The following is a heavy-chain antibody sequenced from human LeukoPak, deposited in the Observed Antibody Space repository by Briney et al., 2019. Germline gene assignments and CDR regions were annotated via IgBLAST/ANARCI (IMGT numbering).Heavy chain of an antibody. CDR2: VSNSGGST. CDR3: AKRVTPITRLYYFDY. D-gene: IGHD3-3*01. V-gene: IGHV3-23*01. Sequence: RGSLRLSCAASGFTFSNYAMSWVRQAPGKGLEWVSTVSNSGGSTFYADSVKGRFAISRDNSMNTLYLQLNSLRAEDTAIYFCAKRVTPITRLYYFDYWGQGTLVTVSS. CDR1: GFTFSNYA. J-gene: IGHJ4*02.